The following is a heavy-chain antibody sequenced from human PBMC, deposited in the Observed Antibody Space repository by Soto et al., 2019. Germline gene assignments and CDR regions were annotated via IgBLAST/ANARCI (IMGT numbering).Heavy chain of an antibody. CDR3: ARSVPQYYYDSSGYQPYYFDY. V-gene: IGHV3-30-3*01. CDR1: GFTFSSYA. D-gene: IGHD3-22*01. J-gene: IGHJ4*02. Sequence: GGSLRLCWAASGFTFSSYAMHWVSQAPGKGLEWVAVISYDGSNKYYADSVKGRFTISRDNSKNTLYLQMNSLRAEDTAVYYCARSVPQYYYDSSGYQPYYFDYWGQGTLVTVSS. CDR2: ISYDGSNK.